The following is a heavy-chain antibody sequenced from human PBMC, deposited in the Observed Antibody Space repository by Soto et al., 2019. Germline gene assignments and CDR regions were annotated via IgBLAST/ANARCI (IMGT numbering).Heavy chain of an antibody. Sequence: GGSLRLSCAASRFTFSSYAMSWVRQAPGKGLEWVSAISGSGGSTYYADSVKGRFTISRDNSKNTLYLQMNSLRAEDTAVYYCAKAVSLWYNWNYNWFDPWGQGTLVTVSS. D-gene: IGHD1-7*01. V-gene: IGHV3-23*01. CDR3: AKAVSLWYNWNYNWFDP. CDR2: ISGSGGST. J-gene: IGHJ5*02. CDR1: RFTFSSYA.